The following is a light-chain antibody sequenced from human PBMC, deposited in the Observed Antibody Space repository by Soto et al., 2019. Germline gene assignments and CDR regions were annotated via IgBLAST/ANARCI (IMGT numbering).Light chain of an antibody. Sequence: DIEMAPSPPSVPAPVGHTLTIPSGARHRINNFLNWYQQNQGKAPKLLIYAASSLQSGVPSRFSGSGSGTDFTLTISSLQPEDFATYYCQQSYSTPRTFGQGTKVDI. V-gene: IGKV1-39*01. J-gene: IGKJ1*01. CDR2: AAS. CDR3: QQSYSTPRT. CDR1: HRINNF.